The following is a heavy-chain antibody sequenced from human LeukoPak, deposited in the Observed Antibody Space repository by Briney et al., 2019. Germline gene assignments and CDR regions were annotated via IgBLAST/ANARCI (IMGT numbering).Heavy chain of an antibody. CDR1: GSTFTSYD. CDR2: MNPNSGNT. Sequence: ASVKVSCKASGSTFTSYDINWVRQATGQGLEWRGWMNPNSGNTGYAQKFQGRVTMTRNTSISTAYMELSSLRSEDTAAYCCARSSGNRYCSGGSCYGQAYYYYGMDVWGQGTTVTVSS. V-gene: IGHV1-8*01. CDR3: ARSSGNRYCSGGSCYGQAYYYYGMDV. J-gene: IGHJ6*02. D-gene: IGHD2-15*01.